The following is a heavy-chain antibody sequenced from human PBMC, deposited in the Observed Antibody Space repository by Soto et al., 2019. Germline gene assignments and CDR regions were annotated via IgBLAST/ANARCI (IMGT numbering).Heavy chain of an antibody. CDR3: ARAQEIQADY. Sequence: SETLSLTCTVSGGSISSGDYYWSWIRRPPGKGLEWIGYIYYSGSTYYNPSLKSRVTISVDTSKNQFSLKLSSVTAADTAVYYCARAQEIQADYWGQGTLVTVSS. CDR1: GGSISSGDYY. V-gene: IGHV4-30-4*01. J-gene: IGHJ4*02. CDR2: IYYSGST. D-gene: IGHD5-18*01.